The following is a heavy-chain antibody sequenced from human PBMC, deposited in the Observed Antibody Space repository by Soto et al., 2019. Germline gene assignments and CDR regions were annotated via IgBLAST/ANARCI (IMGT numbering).Heavy chain of an antibody. J-gene: IGHJ4*02. D-gene: IGHD6-13*01. CDR2: ISYDGSNK. CDR3: ARGAVLGSSWYQGVGKDY. CDR1: GFTFSSYG. Sequence: QVQLVESGGGVVQPGRSLRLSCAASGFTFSSYGMHWVRQAPGKGLEWVAVISYDGSNKYYADSVKGRFTISRDNSKKTLYLQMNSLRAEDTAVYYCARGAVLGSSWYQGVGKDYWGQGTLVTVSS. V-gene: IGHV3-30*03.